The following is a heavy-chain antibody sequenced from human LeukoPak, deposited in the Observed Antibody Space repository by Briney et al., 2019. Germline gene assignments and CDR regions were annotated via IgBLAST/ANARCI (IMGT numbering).Heavy chain of an antibody. CDR2: IYSGGST. CDR1: EFSVGSNY. Sequence: GGSLRLSCAASEFSVGSNYMTWVRQAPGKWLEWVSLIYSGGSTYYADSVKGRFTISRDNSKNTLYLQMNSLRAEDTAVYYCARDYFSSGIPNWFDPWGQGTLVTVSS. J-gene: IGHJ5*02. V-gene: IGHV3-66*01. CDR3: ARDYFSSGIPNWFDP. D-gene: IGHD6-19*01.